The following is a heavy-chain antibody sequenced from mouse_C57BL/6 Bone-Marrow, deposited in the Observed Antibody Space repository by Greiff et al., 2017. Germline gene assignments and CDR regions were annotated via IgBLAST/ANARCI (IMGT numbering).Heavy chain of an antibody. CDR2: IYPGSGST. Sequence: QVQLQQPGAELVKPGASVKMSCKASGYTFTSYWITWVKQRPGQGLEWIGDIYPGSGSTNYNEKFKSKATLTVDTSSSTAYMQLSSLTSEDSAVYYCARVQLRQPFFDYWGQGTTLTVSS. D-gene: IGHD3-2*02. J-gene: IGHJ2*01. V-gene: IGHV1-55*01. CDR1: GYTFTSYW. CDR3: ARVQLRQPFFDY.